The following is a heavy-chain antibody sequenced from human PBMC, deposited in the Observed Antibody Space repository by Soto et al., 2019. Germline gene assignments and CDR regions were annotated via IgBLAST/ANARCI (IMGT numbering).Heavy chain of an antibody. J-gene: IGHJ4*02. Sequence: QVQLVQSGAEVKEPGASVQVSCKASGYSFSSFGISWVRQAPGQGLEWVGWVSVPSGYTSSAQNVQGRVTVTTDTSTSTAYLEVGSLRSDATAVYYWARTCRSGGRCYLEYWREGTLVTVSS. CDR2: VSVPSGYT. V-gene: IGHV1-18*01. CDR3: ARTCRSGGRCYLEY. CDR1: GYSFSSFG. D-gene: IGHD2-15*01.